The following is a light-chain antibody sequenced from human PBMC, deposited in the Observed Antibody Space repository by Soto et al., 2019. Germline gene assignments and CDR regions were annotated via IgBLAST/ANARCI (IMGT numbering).Light chain of an antibody. CDR3: QQYGRSPST. CDR2: GAS. J-gene: IGKJ4*01. CDR1: QSVSSSY. V-gene: IGKV3-20*01. Sequence: EMVLTQSPGTLSLSPGERATLSCRASQSVSSSYLAWYQQKPGQAPRLLIYGASSRATGIPDRFSGSGSGTDFTLTISRLEPEDFAAYYCQQYGRSPSTFGGGTKVDIK.